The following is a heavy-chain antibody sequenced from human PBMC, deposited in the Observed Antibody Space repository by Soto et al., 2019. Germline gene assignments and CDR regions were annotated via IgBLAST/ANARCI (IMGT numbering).Heavy chain of an antibody. J-gene: IGHJ3*02. Sequence: PSETLSLTCTVSGGTISSANWWNWVRQSPGKGLEWIGHIYHSGTSNFNPSLRSRVTMSVDKPKNQFSLKVTSVTAADTAVYYCVTAFDSSGYGYFDIWGQGAKVTV. CDR3: VTAFDSSGYGYFDI. CDR1: GGTISSANW. D-gene: IGHD3-22*01. CDR2: IYHSGTS. V-gene: IGHV4-4*02.